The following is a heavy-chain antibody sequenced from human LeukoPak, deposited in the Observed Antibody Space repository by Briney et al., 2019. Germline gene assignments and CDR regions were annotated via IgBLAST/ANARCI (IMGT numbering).Heavy chain of an antibody. V-gene: IGHV4-39*07. CDR3: ARVLKGRAPFDY. J-gene: IGHJ4*02. CDR2: IYYSGST. CDR1: GGSISSSSYY. Sequence: TTSETLSLTCTVSGGSISSSSYYWGWIRQPPGKGLEWIGSIYYSGSTYYNPSLKSRVTISVDTSKNQFSLKLSSVTAADTAVYYCARVLKGRAPFDYWGQGTLVTVSS.